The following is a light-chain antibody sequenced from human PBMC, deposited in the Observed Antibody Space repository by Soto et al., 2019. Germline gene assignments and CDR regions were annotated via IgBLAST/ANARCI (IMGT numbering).Light chain of an antibody. J-gene: IGLJ1*01. Sequence: QSALTQPASVSGSPGQSITISCSGTRSDIGSYNYVAWYQQFPGKTPKILIYGVSNRPSGVSSRFSGSKSGNTASLTISGLQSEDEADYYCAAWDDSLNGYVFGTGTKVTVL. CDR2: GVS. CDR1: RSDIGSYNY. CDR3: AAWDDSLNGYV. V-gene: IGLV2-14*01.